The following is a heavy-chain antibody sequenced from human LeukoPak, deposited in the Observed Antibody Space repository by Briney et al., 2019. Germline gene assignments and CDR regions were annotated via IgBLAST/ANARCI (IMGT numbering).Heavy chain of an antibody. CDR2: ISSSSSHI. V-gene: IGHV3-21*01. CDR3: ARDLWEMATIGWAFDI. J-gene: IGHJ3*02. Sequence: GGSLRLSCAASGFTFSSYSMNWVRQAPGKGLEWVSSISSSSSHIYYADSVKGRFTISRDNAKNSLYLQMNSLRAEDTAVYYCARDLWEMATIGWAFDIWGQGTMVTVSS. CDR1: GFTFSSYS. D-gene: IGHD5-24*01.